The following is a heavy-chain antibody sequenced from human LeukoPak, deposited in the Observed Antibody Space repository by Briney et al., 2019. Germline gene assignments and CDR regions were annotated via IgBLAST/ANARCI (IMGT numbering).Heavy chain of an antibody. CDR3: ARENSFGSGSYIFDS. CDR1: GGTFSSYA. CDR2: INPNSGDT. V-gene: IGHV1-2*02. D-gene: IGHD3-10*01. Sequence: ASVKVSCKASGGTFSSYAISWVRQAPGQGPQWMGWINPNSGDTHYARNFQDRVTLTRDTSLSTAYMELTSLRSDDTAMYYCARENSFGSGSYIFDSWGQGTLVTVSS. J-gene: IGHJ4*02.